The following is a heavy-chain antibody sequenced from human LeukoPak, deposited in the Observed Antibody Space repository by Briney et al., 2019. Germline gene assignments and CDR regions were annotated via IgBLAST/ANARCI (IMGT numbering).Heavy chain of an antibody. V-gene: IGHV4-39*01. J-gene: IGHJ4*02. Sequence: PSETLSLTCTVSGGSISSSSYYWGWIRQPPGTGLEWIGSIYYSGSTYYNPSLKSRVTISVDTSKNQFSLKLSSVTAADTAVYYCASTITMIVVAFDYWGQGTLVTVSS. CDR2: IYYSGST. CDR1: GGSISSSSYY. D-gene: IGHD3-22*01. CDR3: ASTITMIVVAFDY.